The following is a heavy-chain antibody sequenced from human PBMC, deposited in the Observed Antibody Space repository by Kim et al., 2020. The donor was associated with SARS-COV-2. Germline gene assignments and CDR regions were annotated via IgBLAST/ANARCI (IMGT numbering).Heavy chain of an antibody. CDR3: ARGRMDIRADGGDFDY. J-gene: IGHJ4*02. Sequence: SMKGRFTISRDNAKNSLFLQLSSLRAEDTAVFYCARGRMDIRADGGDFDYWGQGTLVTVSS. V-gene: IGHV3-21*01. D-gene: IGHD2-2*03.